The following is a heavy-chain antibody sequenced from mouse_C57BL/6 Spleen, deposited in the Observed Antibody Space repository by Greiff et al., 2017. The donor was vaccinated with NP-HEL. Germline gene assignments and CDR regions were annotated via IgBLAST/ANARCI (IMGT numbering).Heavy chain of an antibody. D-gene: IGHD2-1*01. J-gene: IGHJ3*01. V-gene: IGHV1-82*01. CDR3: AIYYGNSAWFAY. CDR1: GYAFSSSW. CDR2: IYPGDGDT. Sequence: VHLVESGPELVKPGASVKISCKASGYAFSSSWMNWVKQRPGKGLEWIGRIYPGDGDTNYNGKFKGKATLTADKSSSTAYMQLSSLTSEDSAVYFCAIYYGNSAWFAYWGQGTLVTVSA.